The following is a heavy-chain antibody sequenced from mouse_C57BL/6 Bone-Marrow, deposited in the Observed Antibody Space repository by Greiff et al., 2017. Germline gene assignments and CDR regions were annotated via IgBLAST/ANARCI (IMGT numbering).Heavy chain of an antibody. J-gene: IGHJ3*01. CDR1: GFTFSDYY. V-gene: IGHV5-12*01. D-gene: IGHD3-2*02. CDR2: ISNGGGST. Sequence: EVNVVESGGGLVQPGGSLKLSCAASGFTFSDYYMYWVRQTPEKRLEWVAYISNGGGSTYYPDTVKGRFTISRDNAKNTLYLQMSRLKSEDTAMYYCARRTAQATSFAYWGQGTLVTVSA. CDR3: ARRTAQATSFAY.